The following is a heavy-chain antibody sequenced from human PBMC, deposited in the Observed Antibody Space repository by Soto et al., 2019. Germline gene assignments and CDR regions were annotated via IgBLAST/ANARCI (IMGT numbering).Heavy chain of an antibody. CDR2: IYYSGST. Sequence: QVQLQESGPGLVKPSQTLSLTCTVSGGSISSGGYYWSWIRQHPGKGLEWIGYIYYSGSTYYNPSLKSRVTRSVDTSKNQFSLKLSSVTAADTAVYYCARGAGNYYYYYGMDVWGQGTTVTVSS. CDR1: GGSISSGGYY. CDR3: ARGAGNYYYYYGMDV. J-gene: IGHJ6*02. V-gene: IGHV4-31*03.